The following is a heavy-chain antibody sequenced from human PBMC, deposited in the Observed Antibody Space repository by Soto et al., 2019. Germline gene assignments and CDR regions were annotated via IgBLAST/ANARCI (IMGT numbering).Heavy chain of an antibody. Sequence: QVQLQESGPGLVKPSQTLSLTCTVPGGSISSGGYYWSWIRQHPGKGLEWIGYIYYSGSTYYNPSLKSRVTISVDTSKNQFSLKLSSVTAADTAVYYWARSPRGDCSSTSCYGTLDYWGQGTLVTVSS. CDR2: IYYSGST. CDR3: ARSPRGDCSSTSCYGTLDY. D-gene: IGHD2-2*01. CDR1: GGSISSGGYY. V-gene: IGHV4-31*03. J-gene: IGHJ4*02.